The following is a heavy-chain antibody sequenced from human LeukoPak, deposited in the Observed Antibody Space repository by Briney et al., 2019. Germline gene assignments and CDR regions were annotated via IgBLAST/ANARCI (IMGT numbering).Heavy chain of an antibody. J-gene: IGHJ4*02. Sequence: GGSLRLSCAASGFTFSSYAMHWVRQAPGKGLEYVSAISSNGGSKYYANSVKGRFTISRDNSKNTLHLQMGSLRAEDMAVYYCARDRGDGYNSFDYWGQGTLVTVSS. CDR3: ARDRGDGYNSFDY. D-gene: IGHD5-24*01. CDR2: ISSNGGSK. CDR1: GFTFSSYA. V-gene: IGHV3-64*01.